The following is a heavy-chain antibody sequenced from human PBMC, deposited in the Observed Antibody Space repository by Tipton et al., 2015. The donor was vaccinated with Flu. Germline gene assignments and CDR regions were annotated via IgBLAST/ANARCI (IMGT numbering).Heavy chain of an antibody. Sequence: TLSLTCTVSGGSISSSSYYWGWIRQPPGKGLEWIGSIYYSGSTYYNPSLKSRVTISVDTSKNQFSLKLSSVTAADTAVYYCASGGRYDFWSGYLNWFAPWGQGTLVTVSS. CDR2: IYYSGST. CDR3: ASGGRYDFWSGYLNWFAP. J-gene: IGHJ5*02. CDR1: GGSISSSSYY. V-gene: IGHV4-39*01. D-gene: IGHD3-3*01.